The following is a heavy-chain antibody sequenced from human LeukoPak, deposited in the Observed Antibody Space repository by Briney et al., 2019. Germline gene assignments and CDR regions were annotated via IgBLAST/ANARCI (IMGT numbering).Heavy chain of an antibody. Sequence: GGSLRLSCAASGFIFSSYWMHWVRQAPGKGLVWVSRMNSDGSSASYADSVKGRFTMSRDNAKNTVYLQMNSLRAEDTAVYYCARGSSSGWYLLFDYWGQGTLVTVSS. CDR3: ARGSSSGWYLLFDY. J-gene: IGHJ4*02. V-gene: IGHV3-74*01. D-gene: IGHD6-19*01. CDR1: GFIFSSYW. CDR2: MNSDGSSA.